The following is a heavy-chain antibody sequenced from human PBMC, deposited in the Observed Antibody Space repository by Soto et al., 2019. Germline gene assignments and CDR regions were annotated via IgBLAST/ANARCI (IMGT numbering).Heavy chain of an antibody. J-gene: IGHJ6*02. CDR1: GYPFSIYW. CDR2: IYPGDSDT. Sequence: PGESLKISCQGSGYPFSIYWIGWVRQMPGKGLEWMGIIYPGDSDTRYSPSFQGQVTISADKSISTAYLQWSSLKASDTAMYYCARPDSDNYYGLTSGAKGPRSPSP. CDR3: ARPDSDNYYGLTS. V-gene: IGHV5-51*01. D-gene: IGHD3-22*01.